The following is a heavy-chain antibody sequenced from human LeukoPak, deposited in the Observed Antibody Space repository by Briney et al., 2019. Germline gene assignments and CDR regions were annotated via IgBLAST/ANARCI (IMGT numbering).Heavy chain of an antibody. V-gene: IGHV1-2*02. D-gene: IGHD1-26*01. J-gene: IGHJ4*02. CDR1: GYNFTDYY. CDR3: ARDSGLGPTWHPFDH. Sequence: ASVKVSCKASGYNFTDYYIHWVRQAPGQGLEWMGWINPKSGGTNYAQKFRGRVTMTRDTSISTAYMELSGLRSDDTAVYYCARDSGLGPTWHPFDHWGQGTLVTVSS. CDR2: INPKSGGT.